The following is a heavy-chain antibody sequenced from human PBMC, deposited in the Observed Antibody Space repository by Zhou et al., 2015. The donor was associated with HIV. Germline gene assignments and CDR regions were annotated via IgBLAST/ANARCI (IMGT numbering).Heavy chain of an antibody. Sequence: QVQLVQSGAEVKKPGASVKVSCKASGYTFTGYYMHWVRQAPGQGLEWMGWINPNSGGTNYAQKFQGWVTMTRDTSISTAYMELSRLRSDDTAVYYCARGPPYSSSWSYYYYYGMDVWGQGTTVTVSS. V-gene: IGHV1-2*04. D-gene: IGHD6-13*01. CDR3: ARGPPYSSSWSYYYYYGMDV. CDR1: GYTFTGYY. J-gene: IGHJ6*02. CDR2: INPNSGGT.